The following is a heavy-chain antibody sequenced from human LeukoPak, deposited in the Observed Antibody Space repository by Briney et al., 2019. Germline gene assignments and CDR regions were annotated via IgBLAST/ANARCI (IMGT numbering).Heavy chain of an antibody. CDR2: IYTSGST. CDR3: ARDRSGWYGSEY. CDR1: GGSISSFY. D-gene: IGHD6-19*01. Sequence: SETLSLTCTVAGGSISSFYWGWIRQPAGKGLEWIGRIYTSGSTNYNPSLKSRVSMSVDTSKNQFSLKLSSVTAADTAVYYCARDRSGWYGSEYWGQGTLVTVSS. J-gene: IGHJ4*02. V-gene: IGHV4-4*07.